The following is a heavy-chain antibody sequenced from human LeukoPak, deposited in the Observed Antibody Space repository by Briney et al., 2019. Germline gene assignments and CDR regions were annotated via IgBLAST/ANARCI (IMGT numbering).Heavy chain of an antibody. CDR2: INPSGGST. V-gene: IGHV1-46*01. J-gene: IGHJ6*04. D-gene: IGHD3-10*01. CDR1: GYTFTSYY. CDR3: ARNAYPSNYGSGDSMDV. Sequence: ASVKVSCTASGYTFTSYYIHWVRQAPGQGLEWMGIINPSGGSTNYAQKFQGRVTMTRDTSTSTVYMELSSLRSEDTAVYYCARNAYPSNYGSGDSMDVWGKGTTVTVSS.